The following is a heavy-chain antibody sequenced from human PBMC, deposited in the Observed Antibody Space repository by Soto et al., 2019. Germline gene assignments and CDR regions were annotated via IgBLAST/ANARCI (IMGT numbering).Heavy chain of an antibody. V-gene: IGHV4-31*03. CDR3: ARDRDCSGGSCYFGPGVSVAFDI. CDR1: GGSISSGGYY. CDR2: IYYSGST. D-gene: IGHD2-15*01. J-gene: IGHJ3*02. Sequence: QVQLQESGPGLVKPSQTLSLTCTVSGGSISSGGYYWSWIRQHPGKGLEWIGYIYYSGSTYYNPSLKSRVTISVDTSKNQFSLKLSSVTAADTAVYYCARDRDCSGGSCYFGPGVSVAFDIWGQGTMVTVSS.